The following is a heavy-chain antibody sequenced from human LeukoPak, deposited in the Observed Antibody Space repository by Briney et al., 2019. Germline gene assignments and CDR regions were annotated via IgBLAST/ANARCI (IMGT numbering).Heavy chain of an antibody. CDR1: GFTFSSYS. Sequence: GGSLRLSCAASGFTFSSYSMNWVRQAPGKGLEWLSYITSSSSNIYCADSVKGRFTISRDNAKNSLYLQMNSLRDEDTALYYCVRSKTYFFEYWGQGALVTVSS. J-gene: IGHJ4*02. V-gene: IGHV3-48*02. CDR2: ITSSSSNI. D-gene: IGHD1-26*01. CDR3: VRSKTYFFEY.